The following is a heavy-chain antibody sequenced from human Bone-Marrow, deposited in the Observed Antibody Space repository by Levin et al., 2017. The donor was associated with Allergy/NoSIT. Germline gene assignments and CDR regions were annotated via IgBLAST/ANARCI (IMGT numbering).Heavy chain of an antibody. J-gene: IGHJ4*02. CDR2: IIPILSLT. D-gene: IGHD1-26*01. V-gene: IGHV1-69*04. Sequence: WASVKVSCKASGDTISSTGISWVRQAPGQGLEWMGRIIPILSLTNHAQKFLDRITITADKSTNTGYMELSSLISEDTAMYYCARHNGAGALDYWGLGTLVTVSS. CDR3: ARHNGAGALDY. CDR1: GDTISSTG.